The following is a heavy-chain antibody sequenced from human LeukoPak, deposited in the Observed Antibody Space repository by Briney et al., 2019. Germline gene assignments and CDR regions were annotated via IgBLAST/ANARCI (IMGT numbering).Heavy chain of an antibody. V-gene: IGHV3-66*02. J-gene: IGHJ4*02. CDR3: ASLGY. CDR2: IYSGGST. CDR1: GITVSGNY. Sequence: GGSLRLSCAVSGITVSGNYMTWVRQAPGKGLDWVSAIYSGGSTYYADSAKGRFTISRDNSKNTLYLQMNSLRPEDTAVYYCASLGYWGQGTLVTVSS. D-gene: IGHD3-16*01.